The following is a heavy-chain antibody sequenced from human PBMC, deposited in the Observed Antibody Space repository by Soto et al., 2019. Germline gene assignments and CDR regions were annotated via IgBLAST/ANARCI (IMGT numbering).Heavy chain of an antibody. V-gene: IGHV3-66*04. Sequence: GGSLRLSCAASGFTVSSNYMTWVRQAPGKGLEWVSIISGGGTTYYGDSVKGRFTISRDNSKNTLYLQMNSLTAGDTAVYYCAKLDYYDISGYYLWGQGTLVTVSS. CDR3: AKLDYYDISGYYL. D-gene: IGHD3-22*01. J-gene: IGHJ4*02. CDR1: GFTVSSNY. CDR2: ISGGGTT.